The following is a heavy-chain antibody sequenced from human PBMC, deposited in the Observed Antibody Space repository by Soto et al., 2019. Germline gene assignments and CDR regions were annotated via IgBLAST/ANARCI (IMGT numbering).Heavy chain of an antibody. J-gene: IGHJ4*02. CDR2: IYSGGST. Sequence: SLRLSCAASGFTVSSNYMSWVRQAPGKGLEWVSVIYSGGSTYYADSVKGRFTISRDNSKNTLYLQMNSLRAEDTAVYYCASGLFYGSGSYYPFDYWGQGTLVTVSS. CDR3: ASGLFYGSGSYYPFDY. D-gene: IGHD3-10*01. CDR1: GFTVSSNY. V-gene: IGHV3-53*01.